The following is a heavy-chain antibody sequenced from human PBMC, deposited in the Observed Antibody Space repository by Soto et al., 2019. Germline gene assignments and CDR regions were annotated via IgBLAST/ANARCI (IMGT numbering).Heavy chain of an antibody. Sequence: EVQLVESGGGLVKPGGSLRLSCAASGFSFSIYGMSWVRQAPGKGLEWVSSITSSSTYTYHADSVKGRFTVSRDNVKNSLYLQMNSLTAEDTAIYYCARGVGTTRLGFDYWGQGTLVTVSS. CDR3: ARGVGTTRLGFDY. V-gene: IGHV3-21*01. CDR1: GFSFSIYG. D-gene: IGHD1-26*01. J-gene: IGHJ4*02. CDR2: ITSSSTYT.